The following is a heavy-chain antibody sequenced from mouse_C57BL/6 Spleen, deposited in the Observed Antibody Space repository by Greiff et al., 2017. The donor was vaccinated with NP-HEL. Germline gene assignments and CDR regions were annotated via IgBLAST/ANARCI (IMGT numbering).Heavy chain of an antibody. V-gene: IGHV1-4*01. CDR1: GYNFTSYT. D-gene: IGHD3-2*02. Sequence: QVQLQQSGAALARPGASVKMSCKASGYNFTSYTMHWVKQRPGQGLEWIGYINPSSGYTKYNQKFKDKATLTADKSSSTAYMQLSSLTSEDSAVYYCAMGQLTYLDYWGQGTTLTVSS. J-gene: IGHJ2*01. CDR3: AMGQLTYLDY. CDR2: INPSSGYT.